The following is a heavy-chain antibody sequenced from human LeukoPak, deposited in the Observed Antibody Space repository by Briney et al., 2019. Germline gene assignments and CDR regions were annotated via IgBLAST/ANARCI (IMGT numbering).Heavy chain of an antibody. V-gene: IGHV4-59*08. Sequence: PSETLSLTCTVSGGSISSYYWSWIRQPPGKGLEWIGYIYYSGSTNYNPSLKSRVTISVDTSKNQFSLKLSSVTAADTAVYYCARSSIVGATSDYWGQGTLVTVSS. D-gene: IGHD1-26*01. CDR2: IYYSGST. CDR1: GGSISSYY. J-gene: IGHJ4*02. CDR3: ARSSIVGATSDY.